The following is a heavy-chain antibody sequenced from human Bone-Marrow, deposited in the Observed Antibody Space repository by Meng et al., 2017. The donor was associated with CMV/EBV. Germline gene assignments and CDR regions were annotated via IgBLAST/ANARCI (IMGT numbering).Heavy chain of an antibody. J-gene: IGHJ4*02. D-gene: IGHD3-10*01. CDR1: GGSISSSSYY. CDR2: IYYSGST. Sequence: SETLSLNCTASGGSISSSSYYWGWIRQPPGKGLEWIGSIYYSGSTYYNPSLKSRVTISVDTSKNQFSLKLSSVTAADTAVYYCASRAHYYGSGSYKDYWGQGTLVTVSS. CDR3: ASRAHYYGSGSYKDY. V-gene: IGHV4-39*07.